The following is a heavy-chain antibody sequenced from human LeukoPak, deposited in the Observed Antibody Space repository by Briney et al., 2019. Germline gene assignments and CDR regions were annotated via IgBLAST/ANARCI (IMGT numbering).Heavy chain of an antibody. J-gene: IGHJ6*03. Sequence: GRTLRLSCAASGFTSRRDAMSCVRQAPGKGQEWVSSINGRGVNTFYGDSVKGRFTISRDNSKNTLYLQMNSLRAEDTAVYYCATPVPHGSDPSLYYYYMDVWGKGTTVTISS. CDR1: GFTSRRDA. CDR3: ATPVPHGSDPSLYYYYMDV. D-gene: IGHD3-10*01. CDR2: INGRGVNT. V-gene: IGHV3-23*01.